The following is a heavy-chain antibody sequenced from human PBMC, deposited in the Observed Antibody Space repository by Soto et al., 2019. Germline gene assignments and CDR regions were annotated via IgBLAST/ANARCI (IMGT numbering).Heavy chain of an antibody. D-gene: IGHD4-17*01. V-gene: IGHV1-24*01. CDR1: GYTLNELS. CDR3: ATDWDGADAFDI. CDR2: FDPEGGET. Sequence: ASVKVSCKVSGYTLNELSIHWVRQAPGKGLEWMGGFDPEGGETIYAQKFQGRVTMTEDTSTDTAYMELSSLRSEDTAVYYCATDWDGADAFDIWGQGTMVTVSS. J-gene: IGHJ3*02.